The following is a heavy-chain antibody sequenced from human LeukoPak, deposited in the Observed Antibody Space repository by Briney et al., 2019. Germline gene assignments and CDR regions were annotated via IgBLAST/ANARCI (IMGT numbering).Heavy chain of an antibody. D-gene: IGHD3-16*01. J-gene: IGHJ6*02. CDR1: GYTFTSYY. Sequence: ASVKVSCKASGYTFTSYYMHWVRQAPGQGLEWMGIINPSGGSTSNAQKFQGRVTMTRDTSTSTVYMELSGLRSEDTAVYYCARDGRVLGAPYYFYGMDVWGQGTTVTVSS. CDR3: ARDGRVLGAPYYFYGMDV. CDR2: INPSGGST. V-gene: IGHV1-46*01.